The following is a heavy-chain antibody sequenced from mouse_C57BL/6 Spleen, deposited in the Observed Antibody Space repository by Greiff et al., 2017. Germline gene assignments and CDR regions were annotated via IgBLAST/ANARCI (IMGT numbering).Heavy chain of an antibody. Sequence: EVKLVESGGGLVKPGGSLKLSCAASGFTFSDYGMHWVRQSPEKGLEWVAYISRGSSTIYYAATVKGRVTISRDNAKNTLFLQMTSLRSEDTAMYYCARRIYGYLYYAMDYWGQGTSVTVSS. CDR3: ARRIYGYLYYAMDY. CDR2: ISRGSSTI. V-gene: IGHV5-17*01. CDR1: GFTFSDYG. D-gene: IGHD2-2*01. J-gene: IGHJ4*01.